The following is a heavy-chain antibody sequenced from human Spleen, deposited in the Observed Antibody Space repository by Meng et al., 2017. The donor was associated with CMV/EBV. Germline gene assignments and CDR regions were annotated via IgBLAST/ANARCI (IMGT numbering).Heavy chain of an antibody. CDR2: INSDGSST. CDR3: ARESSLGIPYYCSSTSCYNADFSYGFSS. Sequence: GESLKISCVASGFTFSSDWMHWVRQAPGKGLVWVSRINSDGSSTTYADSVKGRFTISRDNAKNTLYLQMNSLRVEDTAVYYCARESSLGIPYYCSSTSCYNADFSYGFSSWGQGTLVTVSS. J-gene: IGHJ5*02. V-gene: IGHV3-74*01. D-gene: IGHD2-2*01. CDR1: GFTFSSDW.